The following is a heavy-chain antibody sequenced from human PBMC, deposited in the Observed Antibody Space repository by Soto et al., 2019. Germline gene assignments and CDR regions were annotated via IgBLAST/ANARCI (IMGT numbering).Heavy chain of an antibody. D-gene: IGHD4-17*01. Sequence: QVQLVESGGGVVQPGRSLRLSCAASGFTFSSYGMHWVRQAPGKGLEWVAVISYDGSNKYYADSVKGRFTISRDNSKNTLYLQMNSLRAEETDVYYCAKAADYGNYFDYWGQGTLVTVSS. CDR1: GFTFSSYG. CDR2: ISYDGSNK. J-gene: IGHJ4*02. CDR3: AKAADYGNYFDY. V-gene: IGHV3-30*18.